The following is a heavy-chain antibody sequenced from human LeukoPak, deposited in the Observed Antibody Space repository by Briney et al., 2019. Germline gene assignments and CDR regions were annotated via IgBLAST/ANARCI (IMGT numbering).Heavy chain of an antibody. D-gene: IGHD2-15*01. CDR3: ARDMTGRGCRGGSCYGYGLDV. J-gene: IGHJ6*02. CDR2: ITSSSSFI. V-gene: IGHV3-21*01. Sequence: GGSLRLSCAAYGFTFRSYSMNWVRQAPGKGLEWVCSITSSSSFIYHAESVKGRFTISRDNAKNSLYLQMNGLRAEDTAVYYCARDMTGRGCRGGSCYGYGLDVWGQGTTVTVSS. CDR1: GFTFRSYS.